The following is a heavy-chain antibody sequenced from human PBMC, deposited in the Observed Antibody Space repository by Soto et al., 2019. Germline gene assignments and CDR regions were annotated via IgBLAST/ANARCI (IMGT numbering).Heavy chain of an antibody. CDR1: GFTFSSYG. D-gene: IGHD4-4*01. CDR2: ISYDGSNK. Sequence: PGGSLRLSCAASGFTFSSYGMHWVRQAPGKGLEWVAVISYDGSNKHYADSVKGRFTISRDNSKNTLYLQMNSLRAEDTAVYYCAKALSYSNYETLDYWGQGTLVTVSS. CDR3: AKALSYSNYETLDY. V-gene: IGHV3-30*18. J-gene: IGHJ4*02.